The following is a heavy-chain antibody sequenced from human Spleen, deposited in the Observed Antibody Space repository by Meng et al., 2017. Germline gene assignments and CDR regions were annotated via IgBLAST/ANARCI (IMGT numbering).Heavy chain of an antibody. D-gene: IGHD2-21*01. CDR1: GYTFTAYY. CDR3: AKALGWGSSPDY. V-gene: IGHV1-2*06. CDR2: INPNSGGT. J-gene: IGHJ4*02. Sequence: QVQLVQSGAEVKEPGASVKVSCKASGYTFTAYYMHWVRQAPGQGLEWMGRINPNSGGTHYAQKFQGRVIMTRDTSISTAYMELSSLGFDDTAVYYCAKALGWGSSPDYWGQGILVTVSS.